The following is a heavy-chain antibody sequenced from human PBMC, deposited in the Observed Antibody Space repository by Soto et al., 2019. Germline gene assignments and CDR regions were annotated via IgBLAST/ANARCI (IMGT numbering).Heavy chain of an antibody. CDR2: IIPIFGTA. J-gene: IGHJ4*02. CDR3: ARVLGYCSSTSCYTGNDY. CDR1: GVTFSSYA. V-gene: IGHV1-69*13. Sequence: SVKVSCKASGVTFSSYAISWVRQAPGQGLEWMGGIIPIFGTANYAQKFQGRVTITADESTSTAYMELSSLRSEDTAVYYCARVLGYCSSTSCYTGNDYWGQGTLVTVSS. D-gene: IGHD2-2*02.